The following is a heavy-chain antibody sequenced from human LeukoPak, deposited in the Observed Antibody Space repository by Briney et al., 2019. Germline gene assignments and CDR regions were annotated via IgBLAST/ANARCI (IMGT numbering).Heavy chain of an antibody. CDR3: AKVDVVVPAAIYFDY. CDR2: ISGSGGST. D-gene: IGHD2-2*01. CDR1: GFPFDDYG. Sequence: GGSLRLSCAASGFPFDDYGMSWVRQAPGKGLEWVSAISGSGGSTYYADSVKGRFTISRDNSKNTLYLQMNSLRAEDTAVYYCAKVDVVVPAAIYFDYWGQGTLVTVSS. J-gene: IGHJ4*02. V-gene: IGHV3-23*01.